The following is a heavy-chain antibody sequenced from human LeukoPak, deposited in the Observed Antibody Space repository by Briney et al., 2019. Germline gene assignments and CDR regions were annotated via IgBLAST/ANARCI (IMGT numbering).Heavy chain of an antibody. V-gene: IGHV3-30*02. CDR2: IRHDGRNK. CDR1: GFTFISYG. J-gene: IGHJ4*02. D-gene: IGHD3-16*01. Sequence: PGGSLRLSCAASGFTFISYGMHWVRQAPGKGLEWVAFIRHDGRNKYYADSVKGRFTMSRENTKNMLHLQMNSLRVEDTAVFYCAKDWGWGFDYWGQGTLVTVSS. CDR3: AKDWGWGFDY.